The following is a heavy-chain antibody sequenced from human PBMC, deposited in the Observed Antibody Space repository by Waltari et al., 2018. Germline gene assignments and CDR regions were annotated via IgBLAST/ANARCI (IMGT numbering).Heavy chain of an antibody. Sequence: QVQLVESGGGVVQPGRSLSLSWAGSGFAFCNFGMHWVRQAPGKGLEWVALVWFDGSQQYYADSVRGRFTISRDNSKRVLYLDMGSLRADDTAIYYCAKDAFGNTYLDYWGQGTLVTVSS. J-gene: IGHJ4*02. CDR3: AKDAFGNTYLDY. CDR1: GFAFCNFG. CDR2: VWFDGSQQ. D-gene: IGHD3-10*01. V-gene: IGHV3-33*06.